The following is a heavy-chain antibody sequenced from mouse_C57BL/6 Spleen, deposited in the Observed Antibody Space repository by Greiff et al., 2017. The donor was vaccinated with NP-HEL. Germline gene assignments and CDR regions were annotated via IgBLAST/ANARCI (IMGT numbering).Heavy chain of an antibody. CDR2: ISSGSSTI. CDR1: GFTFSDYG. Sequence: EVQGVESGGGLVKPGGSLKLSCAASGFTFSDYGMHWVRQAPEKGLEWVAYISSGSSTIYYVDTVKGRFTISRDNAKNTLFLQMTSLRSEDTAMYYCARPLLTGAFAYWGQGTLVTVSA. D-gene: IGHD4-1*01. J-gene: IGHJ3*01. V-gene: IGHV5-17*01. CDR3: ARPLLTGAFAY.